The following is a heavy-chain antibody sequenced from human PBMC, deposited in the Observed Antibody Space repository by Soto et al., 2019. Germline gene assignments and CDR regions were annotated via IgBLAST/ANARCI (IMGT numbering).Heavy chain of an antibody. CDR3: GKDATGTSGWYHFDN. J-gene: IGHJ4*02. CDR2: ITDTGGDT. V-gene: IGHV3-23*01. CDR1: GFTFSSNA. Sequence: PGGSLRLSCAASGFTFSSNAMSWVHQAPGKGLEWVSVITDTGGDTLYADSVKGRFTISRDNSKNTLYLQMNSLRAEDTAIYYCGKDATGTSGWYHFDNWGQGALVTVSS. D-gene: IGHD6-19*01.